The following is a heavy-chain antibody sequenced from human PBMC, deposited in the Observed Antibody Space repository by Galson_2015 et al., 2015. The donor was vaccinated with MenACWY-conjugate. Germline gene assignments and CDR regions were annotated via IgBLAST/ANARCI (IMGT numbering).Heavy chain of an antibody. Sequence: SLRLSCAASGFTFSSYEMSWVRQAPGKGLEWVSYISSSGNTIYYADSVKGRFTISRDNAKNSLYLQMNSLKTEDTAIYYCTRVCTTTRCTPSNYFYYMDVWGIGTTVTVSS. CDR2: ISSSGNTI. D-gene: IGHD2-2*01. CDR3: TRVCTTTRCTPSNYFYYMDV. V-gene: IGHV3-48*03. CDR1: GFTFSSYE. J-gene: IGHJ6*03.